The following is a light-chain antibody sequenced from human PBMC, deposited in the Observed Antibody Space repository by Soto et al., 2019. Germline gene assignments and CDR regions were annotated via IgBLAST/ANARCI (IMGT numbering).Light chain of an antibody. CDR3: SSYAGTNSVL. Sequence: QSALTQPPSASGSPGQSVTISCTGTSSDVGGYDYFSWYQQQSGKAPKLLIYEVTKRPSVFPNRFSGSKSGNTASLAVSVLPAEDEADYFCSSYAGTNSVLFGPGTQVPVL. J-gene: IGLJ1*01. V-gene: IGLV2-8*01. CDR2: EVT. CDR1: SSDVGGYDY.